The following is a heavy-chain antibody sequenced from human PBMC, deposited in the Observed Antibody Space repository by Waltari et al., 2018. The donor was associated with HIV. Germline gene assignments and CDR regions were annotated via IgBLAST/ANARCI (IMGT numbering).Heavy chain of an antibody. D-gene: IGHD6-13*01. Sequence: EVQLLESGGGLVQTGGSLRLSCAASGFTFLNHGMNWVRQATGKGLEWVSSISGSGGNTYYADSLKGRFTISRDNSKNTLYLQMNSLRAEDTAVYFCVKEHQYSHTWYSYYGMDVWGQGTTVTVSS. V-gene: IGHV3-23*01. CDR3: VKEHQYSHTWYSYYGMDV. J-gene: IGHJ6*02. CDR1: GFTFLNHG. CDR2: ISGSGGNT.